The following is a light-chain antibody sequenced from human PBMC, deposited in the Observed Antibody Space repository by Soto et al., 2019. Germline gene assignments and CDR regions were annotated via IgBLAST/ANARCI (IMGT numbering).Light chain of an antibody. CDR3: QQYGSSPPT. CDR1: QSISRY. V-gene: IGKV3-20*01. CDR2: GAS. Sequence: EIVLTQSPGTLSLSPGERTTISCRASQSISRYLAWYQQKPGQGPRLLIYGASSRATGTPDRFSGSGSGTDFTLTINRLEPEDFALYYCQQYGSSPPTFGQGTKVDIK. J-gene: IGKJ1*01.